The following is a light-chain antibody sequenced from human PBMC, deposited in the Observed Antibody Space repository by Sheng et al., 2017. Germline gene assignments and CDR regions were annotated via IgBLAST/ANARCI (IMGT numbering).Light chain of an antibody. V-gene: IGKV1-5*03. Sequence: DIQMTQSPSTLSASVGDRVTITCRASHSISSWLAWYQQKPGKAPKLLIYKASSLESGVPSRFSGSGSGTEFTLTISSLQPDDFATYYCQHYDTLLGTFGPGTKWISN. CDR2: KAS. CDR3: QHYDTLLGT. J-gene: IGKJ3*01. CDR1: HSISSW.